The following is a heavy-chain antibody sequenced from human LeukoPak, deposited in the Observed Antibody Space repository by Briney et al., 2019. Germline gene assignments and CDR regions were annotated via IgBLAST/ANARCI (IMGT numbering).Heavy chain of an antibody. CDR3: ARGRPRVFYYYYGMDV. J-gene: IGHJ6*02. D-gene: IGHD3-10*01. CDR1: GGSITSYY. Sequence: SETLSLTCTVSGGSITSYYWTWIRQPPGKGLEWIGEINHSGSTNYNPSLKSRVTISVDTSKNQFSLKLSSVTAADTAVYYCARGRPRVFYYYYGMDVWGQGTTVTVSS. CDR2: INHSGST. V-gene: IGHV4-34*01.